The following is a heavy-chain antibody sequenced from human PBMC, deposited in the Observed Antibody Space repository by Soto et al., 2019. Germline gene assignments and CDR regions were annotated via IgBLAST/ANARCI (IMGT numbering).Heavy chain of an antibody. D-gene: IGHD3-10*01. Sequence: PGGSLRLSCAASGFTFSDYYMSWIRQAPGKGLEWVSYISSSGSTIYYADSVKGRFTISRDNAKNSLYLQMNSLRAEDTAVYYCARDRPRGGSGSYSGYYMDVWGKGTTVTVSS. J-gene: IGHJ6*03. CDR3: ARDRPRGGSGSYSGYYMDV. V-gene: IGHV3-11*01. CDR1: GFTFSDYY. CDR2: ISSSGSTI.